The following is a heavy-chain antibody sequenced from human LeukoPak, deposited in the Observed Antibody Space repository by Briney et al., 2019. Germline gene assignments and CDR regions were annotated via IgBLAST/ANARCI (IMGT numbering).Heavy chain of an antibody. J-gene: IGHJ4*02. Sequence: SETLSLTCTVSDSITSTSYYWAWIRQPPRKGLQWTASIFHSGTTYFNPSLKSRVTLSIDTSGSQYSLQLASVTAADTALYYCARLGGYSYGARIFDYWGQGIRVAVSS. CDR1: DSITSTSYY. V-gene: IGHV4-39*01. D-gene: IGHD5-18*01. CDR3: ARLGGYSYGARIFDY. CDR2: IFHSGTT.